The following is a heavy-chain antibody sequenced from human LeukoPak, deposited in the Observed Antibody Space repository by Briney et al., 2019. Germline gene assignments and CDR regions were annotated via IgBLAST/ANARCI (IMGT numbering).Heavy chain of an antibody. CDR1: GFTFSNYG. J-gene: IGHJ4*02. CDR3: AKEVLTPGHYFDY. V-gene: IGHV3-30*02. CDR2: IRYDGSNK. D-gene: IGHD4/OR15-4a*01. Sequence: SGGSLRLSCAASGFTFSNYGMHWVRQAPGKGLEWVAFIRYDGSNKYYADSVKGRFTISRDNSKNTLYLQMNSLRAEDTAVYYCAKEVLTPGHYFDYWGQGTLVTVSS.